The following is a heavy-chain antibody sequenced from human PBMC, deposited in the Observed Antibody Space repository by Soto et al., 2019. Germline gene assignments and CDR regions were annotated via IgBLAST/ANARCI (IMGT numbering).Heavy chain of an antibody. V-gene: IGHV1-69*02. D-gene: IGHD6-19*01. J-gene: IGHJ4*02. CDR1: GGTFSSYT. Sequence: QVQLVQSGAEVKKPGSSVKVSCKASGGTFSSYTISWVRQAPGQGLEWMGRIIPILGIANYAQKFQGRVTITADKSTSTAYMELSSPRSEDTAVYYCARGAAVAASYYFDYWGQGTLVTVSS. CDR3: ARGAAVAASYYFDY. CDR2: IIPILGIA.